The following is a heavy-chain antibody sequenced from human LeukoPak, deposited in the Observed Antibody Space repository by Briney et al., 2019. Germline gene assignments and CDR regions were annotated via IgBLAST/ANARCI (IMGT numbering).Heavy chain of an antibody. D-gene: IGHD6-13*01. Sequence: ASVKVSCKASGYTFTSYGISWVRQAPGQGLEWMGWISAYNGNTNYAQKLQGRVTMTTDTSTSTAYMELRSLRSDDTAVYYCARVSSYSSSLWGVSDYWGQGTLVTVSS. CDR2: ISAYNGNT. J-gene: IGHJ4*02. CDR3: ARVSSYSSSLWGVSDY. V-gene: IGHV1-18*01. CDR1: GYTFTSYG.